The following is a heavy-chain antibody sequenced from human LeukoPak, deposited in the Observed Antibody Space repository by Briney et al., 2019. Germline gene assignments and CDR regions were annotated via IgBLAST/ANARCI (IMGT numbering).Heavy chain of an antibody. CDR2: ISYDGTNK. J-gene: IGHJ4*02. CDR3: ANYGDYQYFDY. V-gene: IGHV3-30*18. CDR1: GFTFINYG. D-gene: IGHD4-17*01. Sequence: GRSLILSCAASGFTFINYGMHWVRQAPGKGLEWVAVISYDGTNKYYADSVKGRFTISRDNSKNTLYLQMNSLKTDDTAVYYCANYGDYQYFDYWGQGTPVTVSS.